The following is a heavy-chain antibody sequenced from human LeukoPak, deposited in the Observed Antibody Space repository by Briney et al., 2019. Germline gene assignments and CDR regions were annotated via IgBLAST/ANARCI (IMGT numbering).Heavy chain of an antibody. CDR1: GFTFSSYD. Sequence: GGSLRLSCAASGFTFSSYDMNWVRQATGKGLEWVSGIGIAGDTYYYASVKGRFTISRKNAKNSLYLQMSRLRAGDTAVYSCARVSTSGYDIWGRGKMVTVSS. J-gene: IGHJ3*02. D-gene: IGHD2-2*01. CDR3: ARVSTSGYDI. CDR2: IGIAGDT. V-gene: IGHV3-13*01.